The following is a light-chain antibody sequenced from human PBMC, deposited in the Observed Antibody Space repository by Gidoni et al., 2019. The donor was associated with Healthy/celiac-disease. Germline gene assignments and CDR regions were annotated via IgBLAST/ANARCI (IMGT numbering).Light chain of an antibody. Sequence: DIVMTQTPLSLSVTPGQPASISCKSSQSLRHRDGKTYLYSYLQKPRQPLQLLIYEVPNRFSGVPDRFSVGGSGTDFTLKLSGVEAEDVGVYYCMQSIQLRTFGPGTRLEIK. CDR1: QSLRHRDGKTY. V-gene: IGKV2D-29*01. J-gene: IGKJ5*01. CDR3: MQSIQLRT. CDR2: EVP.